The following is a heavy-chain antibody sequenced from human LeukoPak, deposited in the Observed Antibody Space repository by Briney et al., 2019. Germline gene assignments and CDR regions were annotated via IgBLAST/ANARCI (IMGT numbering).Heavy chain of an antibody. V-gene: IGHV3-30*14. Sequence: GGSLRLSCAASGFTFSSYAVHWVRQAPGKGLEWVAVISYDGSKKYHADSVKGRFTVSSDNSKNTMYIQMNSLRAEDTALYYWARSRAAGTSNFDYWGQGTLVTVSS. CDR1: GFTFSSYA. CDR2: ISYDGSKK. J-gene: IGHJ4*02. D-gene: IGHD6-13*01. CDR3: ARSRAAGTSNFDY.